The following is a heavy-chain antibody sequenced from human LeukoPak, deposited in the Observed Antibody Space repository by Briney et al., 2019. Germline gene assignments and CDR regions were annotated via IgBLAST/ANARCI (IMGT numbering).Heavy chain of an antibody. CDR1: GASISSYY. Sequence: PSETLSLTCTVSGASISSYYWSWIRQPPGKGLEWIGYIHYSGSTNFNPSLESRVTTSVDTSKNQFSLNLSSVTAADTAVYYCARYMVRGFDYWGQGTLVTVSS. V-gene: IGHV4-59*01. CDR3: ARYMVRGFDY. D-gene: IGHD3-10*01. J-gene: IGHJ4*02. CDR2: IHYSGST.